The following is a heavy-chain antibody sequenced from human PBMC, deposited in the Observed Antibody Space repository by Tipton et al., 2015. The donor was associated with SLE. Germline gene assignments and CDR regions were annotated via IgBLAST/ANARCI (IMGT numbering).Heavy chain of an antibody. J-gene: IGHJ1*01. CDR3: TKTRTFGYSSVDRIYFQY. Sequence: SLRLSCAASGFTFDDYGMHWVRQAPGKGLEWLSHISWNSEIIDYADSVKGRFTISRDNAKNSLYLQMNRLKPEDTAFYYCTKTRTFGYSSVDRIYFQYWGQGALVTVSS. CDR1: GFTFDDYG. CDR2: ISWNSEII. V-gene: IGHV3-9*01. D-gene: IGHD5-18*01.